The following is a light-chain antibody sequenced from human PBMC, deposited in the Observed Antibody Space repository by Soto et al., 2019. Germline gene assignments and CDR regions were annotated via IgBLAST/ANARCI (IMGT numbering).Light chain of an antibody. Sequence: EIVMTQSPATLSVSPGERVTLSCRASQSVSRFLAWYQQRPGQAPRLLIYDTSTRATGVPARFSGSGSGTEFSLTISSLQSEDFAVYYCQQYGNSPWAFGQGTKVEIK. CDR2: DTS. J-gene: IGKJ1*01. V-gene: IGKV3-15*01. CDR3: QQYGNSPWA. CDR1: QSVSRF.